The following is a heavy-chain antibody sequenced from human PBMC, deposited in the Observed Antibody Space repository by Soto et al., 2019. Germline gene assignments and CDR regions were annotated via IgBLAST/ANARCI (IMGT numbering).Heavy chain of an antibody. V-gene: IGHV2-5*02. D-gene: IGHD3-10*01. J-gene: IGHJ5*02. CDR2: IYWDDDK. CDR1: GFSLSTSGVG. CDR3: AHESVVLLWFGGFDP. Sequence: QITLKESGPTLVKPTQTLTLTCTFSGFSLSTSGVGVGWLRQPPGKALEWLALIYWDDDKRYSPSLKSRLTITKDTSKNQVVFTMTNMDPVDTATYYCAHESVVLLWFGGFDPWGQGTLVTVSS.